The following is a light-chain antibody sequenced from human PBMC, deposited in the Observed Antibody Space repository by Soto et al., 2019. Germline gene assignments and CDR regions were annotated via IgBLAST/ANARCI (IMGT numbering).Light chain of an antibody. V-gene: IGLV1-40*01. CDR2: GNS. CDR3: QSYDSRLSCSV. CDR1: SSNIGADYH. Sequence: QSVLTQPPSVSGAPGQRVTIFCTGSSSNIGADYHVHWYQQLPGTAPRLLIYGNSSRPSGVSDRVSASKSGTSASLTITGLQAEDEADYYCQSYDSRLSCSVFGTGTKVTVL. J-gene: IGLJ1*01.